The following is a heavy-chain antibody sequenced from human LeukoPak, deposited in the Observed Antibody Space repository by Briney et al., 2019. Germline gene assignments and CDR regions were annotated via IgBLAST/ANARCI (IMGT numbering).Heavy chain of an antibody. J-gene: IGHJ4*02. V-gene: IGHV4-59*11. CDR3: ARVRDAHFDY. CDR1: GGSISSHY. CDR2: IYYSGST. Sequence: PSETLSLTCTVSGGSISSHYWSRIRQPPGKGLEWIGYIYYSGSTNYNPSLKSRVTISVDTSKNQFSLKLSSVTAADTAVYYCARVRDAHFDYWGQGTLVTVSS.